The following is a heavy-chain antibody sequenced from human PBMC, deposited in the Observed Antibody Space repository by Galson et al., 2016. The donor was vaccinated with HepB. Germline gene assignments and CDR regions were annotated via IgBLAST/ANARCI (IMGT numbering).Heavy chain of an antibody. V-gene: IGHV3-33*08. CDR1: GFTFSDYA. J-gene: IGHJ2*01. CDR2: IWYDGSED. CDR3: ARAPPTTVSYWYFDL. Sequence: SLRLSCAASGFTFSDYAMSWVRQAPGKGLEWVAVIWYDGSEDFCADSVKGRFTISRDNSNNTLFLQMNTLRVEDTAVYYCARAPPTTVSYWYFDLWGRGTLVRVSS. D-gene: IGHD4-17*01.